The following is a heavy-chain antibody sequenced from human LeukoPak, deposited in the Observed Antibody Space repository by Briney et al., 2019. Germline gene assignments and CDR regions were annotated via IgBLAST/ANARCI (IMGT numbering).Heavy chain of an antibody. CDR2: IHTSGST. CDR3: ATGAYDSSGYRSFDY. D-gene: IGHD3-22*01. Sequence: SETLSLTCTVSGGSISSGSYYWSWIRQPAGKGLEWIGRIHTSGSTDYNPSLKSRVTMSVDTSKNQFSLKLSSVTAADTAVYYCATGAYDSSGYRSFDYWGQGTLVTVSS. V-gene: IGHV4-61*02. CDR1: GGSISSGSYY. J-gene: IGHJ4*02.